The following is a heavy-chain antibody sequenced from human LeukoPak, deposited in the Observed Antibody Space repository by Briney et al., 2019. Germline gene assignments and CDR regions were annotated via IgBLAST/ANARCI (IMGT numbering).Heavy chain of an antibody. CDR1: GGTFSSYA. V-gene: IGHV1-18*01. J-gene: IGHJ4*02. D-gene: IGHD2-15*01. CDR2: ISAYNGNT. CDR3: ARGATPSDFDY. Sequence: ASVNVSCKASGGTFSSYAISWVRQAPGQGLEWMGWISAYNGNTNYAQKLQGRVTMTTDTSTSTAYMELRSLRSDDTAVYYCARGATPSDFDYWGQGTLVTVSS.